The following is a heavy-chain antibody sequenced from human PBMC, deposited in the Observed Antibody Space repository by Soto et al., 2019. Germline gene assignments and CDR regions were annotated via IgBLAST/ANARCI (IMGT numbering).Heavy chain of an antibody. D-gene: IGHD6-19*01. V-gene: IGHV3-23*01. J-gene: IGHJ4*02. CDR2: ISGSGGST. Sequence: GGSLRLSCAASGFTFSSYAMSWVRQAPGKGLEWVSAISGSGGSTYYADSVKGRFTISRDNSKNTLYLQMNSLRAEDTAVYYCAKSPSYSSGWYGGYWGQGTLVTVSS. CDR1: GFTFSSYA. CDR3: AKSPSYSSGWYGGY.